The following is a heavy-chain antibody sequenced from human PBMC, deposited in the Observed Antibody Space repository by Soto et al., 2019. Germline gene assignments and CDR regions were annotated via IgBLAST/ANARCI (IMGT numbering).Heavy chain of an antibody. Sequence: ESGGGVVQPGRSLRLSCAASGFTFSSYGMHWVRQAPGKGLEWVAVIWYDGSNKYYADSVKGRFTISRDNSKNTLYLQMNSLRAEDTAVYYCAREVYSSGWLDFDYWGQGTLVTVSS. CDR3: AREVYSSGWLDFDY. CDR1: GFTFSSYG. J-gene: IGHJ4*02. V-gene: IGHV3-33*01. CDR2: IWYDGSNK. D-gene: IGHD6-19*01.